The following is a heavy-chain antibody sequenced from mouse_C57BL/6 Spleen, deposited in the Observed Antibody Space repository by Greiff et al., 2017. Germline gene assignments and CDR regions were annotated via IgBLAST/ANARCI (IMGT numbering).Heavy chain of an antibody. D-gene: IGHD2-3*01. CDR3: ARNGIYDGYSYFDY. J-gene: IGHJ2*01. CDR2: IWTGGGT. V-gene: IGHV2-9-1*01. CDR1: GFSLTSYA. Sequence: VMLVESGPGLVAPSQSLSITCTVSGFSLTSYAISWVRQPPGKGLEWLGVIWTGGGTNYNSALKSRLSISKDNSKSQVFLKMNSLQTDDTARYYCARNGIYDGYSYFDYWGQGTTLTVSS.